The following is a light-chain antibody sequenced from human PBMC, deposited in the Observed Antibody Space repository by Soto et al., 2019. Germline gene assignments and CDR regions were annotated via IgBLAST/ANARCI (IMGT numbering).Light chain of an antibody. CDR2: EVS. Sequence: QSALTQPASVSGSPGQSITISCTGTSSDVGGYNYVSWYQQHPGKAPKLTIYEVSNRPSGVSNRFSGSKSGNTASLTISGLQAEDEADYYCSSYTSSSTAVFGTGTKVTVL. CDR3: SSYTSSSTAV. CDR1: SSDVGGYNY. J-gene: IGLJ1*01. V-gene: IGLV2-14*01.